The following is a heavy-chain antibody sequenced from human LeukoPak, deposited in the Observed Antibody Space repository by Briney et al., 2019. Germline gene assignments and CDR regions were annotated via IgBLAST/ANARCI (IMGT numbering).Heavy chain of an antibody. V-gene: IGHV4-30-2*01. J-gene: IGHJ6*02. Sequence: PSQTLSLTCAVSGGSISSGGYSWSWIRQPPGKGLEWIGYIYHSGSTYYNPSLKSRVTISVDRSKNQFSLKPSSVTAADTAVYYCAREGVFYGMDVWGQGTTVTVSS. D-gene: IGHD5/OR15-5a*01. CDR3: AREGVFYGMDV. CDR1: GGSISSGGYS. CDR2: IYHSGST.